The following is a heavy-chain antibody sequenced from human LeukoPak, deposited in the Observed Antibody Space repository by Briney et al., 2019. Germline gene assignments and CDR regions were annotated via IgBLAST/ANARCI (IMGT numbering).Heavy chain of an antibody. CDR1: GGSISSYY. CDR3: ARSTVTIDYFDY. Sequence: TSETLSLTCTVSGGSISSYYWSWIRQPPGKGLEWIGYIYHSGSTYYNPSLKSRVTISVDRSKNQFSLKLSSVTAADTAVYYCARSTVTIDYFDYWGQGTLVTVSS. D-gene: IGHD4-17*01. CDR2: IYHSGST. J-gene: IGHJ4*02. V-gene: IGHV4-59*12.